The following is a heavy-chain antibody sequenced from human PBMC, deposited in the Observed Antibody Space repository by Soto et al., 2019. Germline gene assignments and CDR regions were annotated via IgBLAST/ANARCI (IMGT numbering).Heavy chain of an antibody. J-gene: IGHJ6*02. CDR3: TRDFQGPLDYGMDV. CDR2: VKYDGSQT. D-gene: IGHD1-1*01. V-gene: IGHV3-7*01. CDR1: GLTFSSYW. Sequence: LRLSCADSGLTFSSYWMSWVRQAPGKGLEWVANVKYDGSQTYYVGSVKGRFTISRDNAKNSLYLQMNSLRAEDTAVYYCTRDFQGPLDYGMDVWRHGTTVTVSS.